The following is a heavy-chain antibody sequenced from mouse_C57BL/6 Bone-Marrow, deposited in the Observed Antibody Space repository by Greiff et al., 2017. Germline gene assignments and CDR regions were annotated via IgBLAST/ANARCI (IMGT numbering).Heavy chain of an antibody. Sequence: EVKLMESGGGLVKPGGSLKLSCAASGFTFSSYAMSWVRQTPEKRLEWVATLSDGGSYTYYPDNVKGRFTISRDNAKNNLYLQMSHLKSEDTAMYYCARDDYDAWFAYWGQGTLVTVSA. V-gene: IGHV5-4*01. CDR3: ARDDYDAWFAY. CDR2: LSDGGSYT. CDR1: GFTFSSYA. J-gene: IGHJ3*01. D-gene: IGHD2-4*01.